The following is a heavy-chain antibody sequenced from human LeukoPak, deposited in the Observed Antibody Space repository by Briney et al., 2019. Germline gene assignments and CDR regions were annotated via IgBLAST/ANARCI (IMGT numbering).Heavy chain of an antibody. D-gene: IGHD6-13*01. J-gene: IGHJ4*02. Sequence: SETLSLTCTVSGGSISSYYWGWIRQPPGKGLEWIGYIYYSGSTNYNPSLKSRVTISVDTSKNQFSLKLSSVTAADTAVYYCARTAAGTPNYYFDYWGQGTLVTVSS. CDR3: ARTAAGTPNYYFDY. CDR1: GGSISSYY. CDR2: IYYSGST. V-gene: IGHV4-59*01.